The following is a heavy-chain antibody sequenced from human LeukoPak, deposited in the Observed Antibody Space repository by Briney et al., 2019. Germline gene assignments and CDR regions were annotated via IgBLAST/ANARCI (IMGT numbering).Heavy chain of an antibody. CDR2: IRGSGGST. Sequence: GGPLRLSCTASGLTFSNYAMTWVRQAPGKGLEWVSGIRGSGGSTYYADSVKGRFTISRDNYKHTLYLQVNSLRAEDTAVYYCAKVPNFDLFRGGVFFQHWGQGTLVTVSS. V-gene: IGHV3-23*01. CDR3: AKVPNFDLFRGGVFFQH. J-gene: IGHJ1*01. D-gene: IGHD3-16*01. CDR1: GLTFSNYA.